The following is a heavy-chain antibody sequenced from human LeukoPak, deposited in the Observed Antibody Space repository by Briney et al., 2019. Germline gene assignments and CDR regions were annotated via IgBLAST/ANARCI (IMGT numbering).Heavy chain of an antibody. CDR3: AREGGQTGGMDV. CDR2: ISSSSSTI. V-gene: IGHV3-48*04. Sequence: GGSLRLSCAASGFTFSSYSMNWVRQAPGKGLEWVSYISSSSSTINYADSVKGRFTISRDNAKSSLYLQMNSLRAEGTAVYYCAREGGQTGGMDVWGQGTTVTVSS. CDR1: GFTFSSYS. J-gene: IGHJ6*02.